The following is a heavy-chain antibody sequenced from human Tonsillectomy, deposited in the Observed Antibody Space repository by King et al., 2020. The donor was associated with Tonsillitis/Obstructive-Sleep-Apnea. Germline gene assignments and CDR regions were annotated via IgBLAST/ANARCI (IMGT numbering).Heavy chain of an antibody. CDR2: ISYDGSNK. V-gene: IGHV3-30*04. D-gene: IGHD2-2*01. Sequence: VQLVESGGGVVQPGRSLRLSCAASGFTFSSYAMHWVRQAPGKGLEWVAVISYDGSNKYYADSVKGRFTISRDNSKNTLYLQMNSLRAEDTAVYYCAREGCSSTSCSFFDIWGQGTMVTVSS. CDR3: AREGCSSTSCSFFDI. J-gene: IGHJ3*02. CDR1: GFTFSSYA.